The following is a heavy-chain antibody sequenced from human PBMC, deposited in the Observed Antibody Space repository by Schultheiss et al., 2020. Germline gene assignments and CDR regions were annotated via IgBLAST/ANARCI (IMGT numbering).Heavy chain of an antibody. V-gene: IGHV1-2*02. CDR2: INPNSGGT. Sequence: ASVKVSCKAFGGTFSSYAISWVRQAPGQGLEWMGGINPNSGGTSYAQKFQGRVTMTRDTSISTAYMELSSLRSEDTAVYYCARSPGNWFDPWGQGTLVTVSS. D-gene: IGHD3-10*01. CDR3: ARSPGNWFDP. J-gene: IGHJ5*02. CDR1: GGTFSSYA.